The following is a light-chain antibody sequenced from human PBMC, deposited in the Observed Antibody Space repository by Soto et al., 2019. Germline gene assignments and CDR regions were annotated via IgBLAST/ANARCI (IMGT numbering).Light chain of an antibody. J-gene: IGKJ5*01. Sequence: EIVLTQSPGTLSLSTGERATLSCRASQSVRSDYLAWYQQKPGQAPRLHIYGASTRATGIPDRFTGSGSGTDFTLTISRLEPEDFATYYCQQANSFPLTFGQGTRLEIK. CDR2: GAS. CDR3: QQANSFPLT. V-gene: IGKV3-20*01. CDR1: QSVRSDY.